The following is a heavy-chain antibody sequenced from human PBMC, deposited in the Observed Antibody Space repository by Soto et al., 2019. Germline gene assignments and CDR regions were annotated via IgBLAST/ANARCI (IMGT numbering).Heavy chain of an antibody. CDR3: AIDHGAGYYYVMDV. J-gene: IGHJ6*02. CDR2: MSASGGTS. CDR1: GFSFSSYA. Sequence: GGSLRLSCAASGFSFSSYAMIWVRQAPGKGLEWVSVMSASGGTSYFADSVKGRFTISRDNSKNILYLEMNSLRAEDTAVYYCAIDHGAGYYYVMDVWGQGTTVTGSS. D-gene: IGHD1-26*01. V-gene: IGHV3-23*01.